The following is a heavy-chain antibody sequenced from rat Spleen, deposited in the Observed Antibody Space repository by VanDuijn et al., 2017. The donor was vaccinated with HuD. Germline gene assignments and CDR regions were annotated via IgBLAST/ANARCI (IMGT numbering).Heavy chain of an antibody. V-gene: IGHV5-7*01. Sequence: EVQLVESGGGLVQPGRSLKLSCAASGFTFSDYNMAWVRQAPKKGLEWVATISYDGSSTYYRDSVKGRFTISRDNAKSILYLQMDSLRSEDTACYYCARHNSGYGVMDAWGQGASVTVSS. CDR1: GFTFSDYN. D-gene: IGHD4-3*01. J-gene: IGHJ4*01. CDR3: ARHNSGYGVMDA. CDR2: ISYDGSST.